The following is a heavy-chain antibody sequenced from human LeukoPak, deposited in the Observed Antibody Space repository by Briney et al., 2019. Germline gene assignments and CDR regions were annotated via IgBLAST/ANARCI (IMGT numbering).Heavy chain of an antibody. J-gene: IGHJ4*02. CDR2: IYPGDSDT. Sequence: GESLKISCKGSGYSFTSYWIGWVRQMPGKGLEWMGIIYPGDSDTRYSPSFQGQVTISADKSISTAYLQWSSLKASDTAMYYCARRSNPHKVASRNGGFDYWGQGTPVTVSS. D-gene: IGHD1-14*01. CDR1: GYSFTSYW. CDR3: ARRSNPHKVASRNGGFDY. V-gene: IGHV5-51*01.